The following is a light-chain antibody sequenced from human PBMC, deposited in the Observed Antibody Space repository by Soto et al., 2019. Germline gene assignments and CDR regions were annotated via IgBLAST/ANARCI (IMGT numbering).Light chain of an antibody. CDR1: QSIGSY. CDR3: QQRSTWPFT. Sequence: ELVLTQSPATLSLSPGERATLSCRASQSIGSYLAWYQQKPGQAPRLLFSSTSNRATGIPARFSGSGSGTDFTLTISTLETEDFALYYCQQRSTWPFTFGPGTRVDVK. V-gene: IGKV3-11*01. J-gene: IGKJ3*01. CDR2: STS.